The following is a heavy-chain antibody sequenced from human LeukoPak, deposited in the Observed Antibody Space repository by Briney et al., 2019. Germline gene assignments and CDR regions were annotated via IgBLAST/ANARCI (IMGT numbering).Heavy chain of an antibody. D-gene: IGHD3/OR15-3a*01. CDR1: GFTFSSYA. Sequence: PGGSLGLSCAASGFTFSSYAMSWVRQAPGKGLEWVSAISGSGGSTYYADSVKGRFTISRDNSKNTLYLQMNRLRAEDTAVYYCAKVHDMRTGAFDIWGQGTMVTVSS. CDR2: ISGSGGST. CDR3: AKVHDMRTGAFDI. V-gene: IGHV3-23*01. J-gene: IGHJ3*02.